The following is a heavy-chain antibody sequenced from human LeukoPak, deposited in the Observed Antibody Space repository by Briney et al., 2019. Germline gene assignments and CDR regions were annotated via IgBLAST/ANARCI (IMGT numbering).Heavy chain of an antibody. J-gene: IGHJ6*03. D-gene: IGHD5-24*01. CDR2: IYYSGST. Sequence: SETLSLTCTVSRGSTSTYYWSWIRQPPGKGLEWIGYIYYSGSTNYNPFLKSRVTISVDTSKNQFSLKLSSVTAADTAVYYCARGRDGPHYYYYYYMDVWGKGTTVTVSS. CDR3: ARGRDGPHYYYYYYMDV. CDR1: RGSTSTYY. V-gene: IGHV4-59*01.